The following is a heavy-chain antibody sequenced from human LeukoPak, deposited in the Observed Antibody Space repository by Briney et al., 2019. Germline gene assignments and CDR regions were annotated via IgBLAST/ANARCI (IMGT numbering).Heavy chain of an antibody. CDR3: ASGAQLWLPLCFDY. CDR2: IYSGGST. D-gene: IGHD5-18*01. J-gene: IGHJ4*02. V-gene: IGHV3-53*01. Sequence: PVGSLRLSCAASGFTVSSNYMSWVRQAPGKGLEWVSVIYSGGSTYYADSVKGRFTISRDNSKNTLYLQMNSLRAEDTAVYYCASGAQLWLPLCFDYWGQGTLVTVSS. CDR1: GFTVSSNY.